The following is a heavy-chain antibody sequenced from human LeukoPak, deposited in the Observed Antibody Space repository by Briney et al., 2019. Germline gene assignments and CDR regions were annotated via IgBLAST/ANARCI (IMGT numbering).Heavy chain of an antibody. Sequence: ASVKVSCKASGYTFTGYYMHWVRQAPGQGLEWMGWISAYNGNTNYAQKLQGRVTMTTDTSTSTAYMELRSLRSDDTAVYYCARDGDDYNILTGYYYYYYMDVWGKGTTVTVSS. D-gene: IGHD3-9*01. V-gene: IGHV1-18*04. CDR1: GYTFTGYY. J-gene: IGHJ6*03. CDR2: ISAYNGNT. CDR3: ARDGDDYNILTGYYYYYYMDV.